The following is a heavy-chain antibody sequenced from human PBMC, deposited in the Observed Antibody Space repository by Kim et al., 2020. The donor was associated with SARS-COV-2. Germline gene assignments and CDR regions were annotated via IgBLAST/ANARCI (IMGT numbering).Heavy chain of an antibody. CDR2: ISAYNGNT. CDR1: GYTFTSYA. D-gene: IGHD3-10*01. V-gene: IGHV1-18*04. CDR3: ARGQRLGFGELLFSAMGFDP. Sequence: ASVKVSCKASGYTFTSYAINWVRQAPGQGLEWMGWISAYNGNTNYAQKFQGRVTMTTDTSTSAAYMELRSLRSDDTAVYYCARGQRLGFGELLFSAMGFDPWGQGTLVTVSS. J-gene: IGHJ5*02.